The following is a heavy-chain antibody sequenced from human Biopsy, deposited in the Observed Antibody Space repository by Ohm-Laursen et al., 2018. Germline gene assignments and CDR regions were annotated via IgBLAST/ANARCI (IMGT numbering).Heavy chain of an antibody. Sequence: ESSVKVSCKASGYSFITYDVNWVRQARGQGLEWMGWMIPSSGKTGYAQRFQGRVTLTMNTSISTAYMELSGLRSEDTAVYFCARGYSRRVSIFEASIYWFDTWGQGTLVTVSS. D-gene: IGHD6-6*01. CDR3: ARGYSRRVSIFEASIYWFDT. V-gene: IGHV1-8*01. CDR1: GYSFITYD. CDR2: MIPSSGKT. J-gene: IGHJ5*02.